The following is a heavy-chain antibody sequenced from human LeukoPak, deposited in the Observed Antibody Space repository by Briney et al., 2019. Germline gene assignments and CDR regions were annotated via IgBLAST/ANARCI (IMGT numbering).Heavy chain of an antibody. J-gene: IGHJ6*02. Sequence: GGSLRLSCAASGFTFSSYGMHWVRQAPGKGLEWVAVISYDGSNKYYADSVKGRFTISRDNSKNTLYLQMNSLRTEDTAVYYCAKGRVGANGYYYYGMDVWGQGTTVTVSS. V-gene: IGHV3-30*18. CDR3: AKGRVGANGYYYYGMDV. CDR1: GFTFSSYG. CDR2: ISYDGSNK. D-gene: IGHD1-26*01.